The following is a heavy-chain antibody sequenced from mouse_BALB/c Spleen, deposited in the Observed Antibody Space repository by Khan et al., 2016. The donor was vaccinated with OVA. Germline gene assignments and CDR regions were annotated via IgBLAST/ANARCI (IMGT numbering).Heavy chain of an antibody. CDR3: ARNYDYDEGLAY. CDR2: IWSGGST. CDR1: GFSLTSYG. Sequence: QVQLKESGPGLVQPSQSLSITCTVSGFSLTSYGVHWVRQSPGKGLEWLGVIWSGGSTDYNAAFISRLSTSKDNSTCHVFFKMNSLQANDSAIYYCARNYDYDEGLAYWGQGTLVTVSA. D-gene: IGHD2-4*01. V-gene: IGHV2-2*02. J-gene: IGHJ3*01.